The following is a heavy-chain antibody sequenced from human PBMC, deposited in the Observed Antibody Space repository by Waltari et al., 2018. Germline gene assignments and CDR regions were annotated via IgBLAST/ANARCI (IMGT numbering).Heavy chain of an antibody. V-gene: IGHV3-9*01. CDR2: ISWNSGSI. Sequence: EVQLVESGGGLVQPGRSLRLSCAASGFTFDDYAMHWVRHAPGKGLEWVSGISWNSGSIGYADSVKGRFTISRDNAKNSLYLQMNSLRAEDTALYYCAKVGVVTADYWGQGTLVTVSS. CDR3: AKVGVVTADY. J-gene: IGHJ4*02. CDR1: GFTFDDYA. D-gene: IGHD3-3*01.